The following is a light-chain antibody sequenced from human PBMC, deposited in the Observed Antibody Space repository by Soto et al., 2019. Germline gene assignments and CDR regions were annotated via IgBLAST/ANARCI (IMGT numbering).Light chain of an antibody. Sequence: EVVMTQSPATLSVSPGERVTFSCRASQSVTTNLAWYQHKPGQSPRLLISGASTGASGIPARFSGSGSGTEFTLTIGRLQSADFAVYYCQQYDRWPVTFGGGTKVEIK. CDR3: QQYDRWPVT. CDR1: QSVTTN. V-gene: IGKV3-15*01. J-gene: IGKJ4*01. CDR2: GAS.